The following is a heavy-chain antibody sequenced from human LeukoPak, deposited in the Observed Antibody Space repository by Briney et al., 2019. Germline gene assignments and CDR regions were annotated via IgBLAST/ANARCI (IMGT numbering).Heavy chain of an antibody. Sequence: GGSLRLSCAASGLTFSDYYMTWIRQPPGKGLEWVSSISGTGTTIYSADSVRGRFTVSRDNARNSLFLHMTSLRAEDTAVYYCAVQIAMIVVVPYFDYWGQGTLVTVSS. CDR3: AVQIAMIVVVPYFDY. CDR1: GLTFSDYY. J-gene: IGHJ4*02. V-gene: IGHV3-11*04. CDR2: ISGTGTTI. D-gene: IGHD3-22*01.